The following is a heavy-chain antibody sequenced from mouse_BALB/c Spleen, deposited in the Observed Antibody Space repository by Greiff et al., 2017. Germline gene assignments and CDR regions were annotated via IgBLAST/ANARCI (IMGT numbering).Heavy chain of an antibody. CDR2: ISYSGST. CDR3: ARKGDGNYYFDV. V-gene: IGHV3-8*02. CDR1: GYSITSGY. Sequence: VQLQQSGPSLVKPSQTLSLTCSVTGYSITSGYWTWIRKFPGNKLEYMGYISYSGSTYYNPSLKSRISITRDTSKNQYYLPLNSVTTEDTATYYCARKGDGNYYFDVWGAGTTVTVSS. J-gene: IGHJ1*01. D-gene: IGHD2-1*01.